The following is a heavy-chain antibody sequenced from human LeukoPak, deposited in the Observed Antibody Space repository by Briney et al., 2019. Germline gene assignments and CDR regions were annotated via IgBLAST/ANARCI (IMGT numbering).Heavy chain of an antibody. CDR3: ARFDTAFDY. CDR1: GGSISSSSYY. CDR2: TYYSGST. D-gene: IGHD5-18*01. V-gene: IGHV4-39*01. J-gene: IGHJ4*02. Sequence: RPSETLSLTCTVSGGSISSSSYYWGWIRQPPGKGLEWIGSTYYSGSTYYNPSLKSRVTISVDTSKNQFSLKLSSVTAADTAVYYCARFDTAFDYWGQGTLVTVSS.